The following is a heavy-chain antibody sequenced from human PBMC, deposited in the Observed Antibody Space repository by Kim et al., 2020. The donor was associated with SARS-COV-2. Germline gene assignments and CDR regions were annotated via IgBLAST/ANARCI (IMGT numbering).Heavy chain of an antibody. D-gene: IGHD2-2*01. CDR1: GYTFTSYG. CDR2: ISAYNGNT. V-gene: IGHV1-18*04. CDR3: ARAEASFKAYYYYYGMDV. Sequence: ASVKVSCKASGYTFTSYGISWVRQAPGQGLEWMGWISAYNGNTNYAQKLQGRVTMTTDTSTSTAYMELRSLRSDDTAVYYCARAEASFKAYYYYYGMDVWGQGTTVTVSS. J-gene: IGHJ6*02.